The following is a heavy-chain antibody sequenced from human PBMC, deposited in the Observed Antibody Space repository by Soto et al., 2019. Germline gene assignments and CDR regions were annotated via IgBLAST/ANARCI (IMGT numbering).Heavy chain of an antibody. J-gene: IGHJ4*02. D-gene: IGHD6-19*01. Sequence: QVQLQQWGAGLLKPSETLSLTCAVYGGSFSGYYWSWIRQPPGKGLEWIGYIYYNGNTYYNPSLKSRVTISVDTARNQFSLRLSSVTAADTAVYFCSRGLDRDSNGYPGYWGQGTLVTVSS. CDR3: SRGLDRDSNGYPGY. CDR1: GGSFSGYY. CDR2: IYYNGNT. V-gene: IGHV4-34*01.